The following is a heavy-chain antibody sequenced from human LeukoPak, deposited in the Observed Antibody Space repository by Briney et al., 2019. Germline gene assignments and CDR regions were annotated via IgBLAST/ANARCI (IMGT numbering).Heavy chain of an antibody. Sequence: GGSLRLSCAASGFTFSSYAMSWVRQAPGKGLEWVSAISGSGGSTYYADSVKGRFTISRDNSKNTLYLQMNSLRAEDTAVYYCAKGSGWVLQSNWFDPWGQGTLVTVSS. V-gene: IGHV3-23*01. J-gene: IGHJ5*02. CDR3: AKGSGWVLQSNWFDP. CDR2: ISGSGGST. D-gene: IGHD6-19*01. CDR1: GFTFSSYA.